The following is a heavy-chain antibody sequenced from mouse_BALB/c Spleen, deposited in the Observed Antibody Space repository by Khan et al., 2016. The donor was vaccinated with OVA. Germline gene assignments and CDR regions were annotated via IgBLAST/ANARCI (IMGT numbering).Heavy chain of an antibody. CDR2: IWSDGSS. Sequence: QVQLKESGPGLVAPSQSLSITCTISGFSLTNDGIHYVRQPPGKGMQWLVVIWSDGSSTYNSALKSRLTITKDNSTSQLFLKMNSLQTNDATIYFCARQPYYHENVMDYWGQGTTVTVSS. CDR3: ARQPYYHENVMDY. D-gene: IGHD2-10*01. V-gene: IGHV2-6-1*01. CDR1: GFSLTNDG. J-gene: IGHJ4*01.